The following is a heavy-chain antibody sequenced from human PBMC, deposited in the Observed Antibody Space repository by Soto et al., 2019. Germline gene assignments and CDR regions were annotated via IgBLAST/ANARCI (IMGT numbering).Heavy chain of an antibody. CDR1: GGSISSSSYY. CDR2: TYYSGST. V-gene: IGHV4-39*07. D-gene: IGHD6-6*01. Sequence: SETLSLTCTVSGGSISSSSYYWGWIRQPPGQGLEWIGSTYYSGSTYYNPSLKSRVTISVDTSKNQFSLKLSSVTAADTAVYYCARDLAARPYYYYYMDVWGKGTTVTVSS. J-gene: IGHJ6*03. CDR3: ARDLAARPYYYYYMDV.